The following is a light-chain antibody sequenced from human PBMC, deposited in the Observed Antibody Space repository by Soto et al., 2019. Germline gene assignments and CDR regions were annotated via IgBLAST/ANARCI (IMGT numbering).Light chain of an antibody. J-gene: IGKJ1*01. CDR3: QQYDSSGWS. V-gene: IGKV3-20*01. Sequence: EIVLTQSPGTLSLSPGDRATLSCKASQSVADNYLAWYQQKPGQAPRLLIYAASRRAIGIPDTFSGSGSGTDFTLTITRLEPEDFALYYCQQYDSSGWSFGQGTKVDIK. CDR1: QSVADNY. CDR2: AAS.